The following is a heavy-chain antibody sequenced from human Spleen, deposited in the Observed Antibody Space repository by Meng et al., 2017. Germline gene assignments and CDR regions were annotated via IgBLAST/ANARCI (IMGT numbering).Heavy chain of an antibody. CDR2: INPNGGDT. Sequence: ASVKVSCKASGYNFLDYWVYWVRQAPGQGLEWIGLINPNGGDTNYAHRFLGRVTVTRDTSTTTAYMELRSLTSDDTAVYYCARVRSEAEARFSPGWYFDYWGQGTLVTVSS. J-gene: IGHJ4*02. D-gene: IGHD6-19*01. CDR3: ARVRSEAEARFSPGWYFDY. V-gene: IGHV1-2*06. CDR1: GYNFLDYW.